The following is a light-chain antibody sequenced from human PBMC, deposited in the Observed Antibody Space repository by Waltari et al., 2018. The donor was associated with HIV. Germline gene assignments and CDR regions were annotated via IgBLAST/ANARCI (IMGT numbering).Light chain of an antibody. CDR2: RNN. CDR3: AAWADSLSAVV. V-gene: IGLV1-47*01. CDR1: SSNIGSYY. Sequence: QSVLTQPPSASGTPGQRVTISCSGSSSNIGSYYVYWYQQLPGPAPKLLIYRNNQRPAGVPDRFSCSKSGTSASLAISGLRSEDEADYYCAAWADSLSAVVFGGGTKLTVL. J-gene: IGLJ2*01.